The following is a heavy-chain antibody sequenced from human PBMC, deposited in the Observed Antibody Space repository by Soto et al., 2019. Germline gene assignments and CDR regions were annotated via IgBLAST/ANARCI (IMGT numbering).Heavy chain of an antibody. V-gene: IGHV1-2*02. J-gene: IGHJ4*02. CDR3: ATQLGYCGADCYTKPIYY. Sequence: ASVKVSCKASGYTFVAYYVFWVRQAPGHGLEWMGWINPKTGDTNYAQNFQGRVTMTRDTSISTAYMELSRLTSDDTALYYCATQLGYCGADCYTKPIYYWDKETPGTVAS. CDR2: INPKTGDT. CDR1: GYTFVAYY. D-gene: IGHD2-21*02.